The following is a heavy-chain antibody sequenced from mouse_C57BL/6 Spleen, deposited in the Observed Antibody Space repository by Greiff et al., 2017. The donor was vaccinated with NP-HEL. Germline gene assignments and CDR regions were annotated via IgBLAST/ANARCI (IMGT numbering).Heavy chain of an antibody. CDR1: GYTFTDYY. CDR2: INPNNGGT. J-gene: IGHJ2*01. Sequence: EVQLQQSGPELVKPGASVKISCKASGYTFTDYYMNWVKQSHGKSLEWIGDINPNNGGTSYNQKFKGKATLTVDKSSSTAYMELRSLTSEDSAVYYCARGGSPYYFDYWGQSTTLTVSS. D-gene: IGHD1-1*01. CDR3: ARGGSPYYFDY. V-gene: IGHV1-26*01.